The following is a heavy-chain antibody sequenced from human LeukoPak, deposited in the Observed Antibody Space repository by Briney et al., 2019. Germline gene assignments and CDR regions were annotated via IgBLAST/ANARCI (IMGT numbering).Heavy chain of an antibody. Sequence: ASAKISCKASGYTFTDYYMYWVRQAPGQGLECMGVIHPSGGSTTYAQKLQGRVTLTKDTATSTVYIELGSLRSDDTAVYYCARMAMDPAMVTNFFDLWGQGTLLTVSA. V-gene: IGHV1-46*01. CDR3: ARMAMDPAMVTNFFDL. J-gene: IGHJ4*02. D-gene: IGHD5-18*01. CDR1: GYTFTDYY. CDR2: IHPSGGST.